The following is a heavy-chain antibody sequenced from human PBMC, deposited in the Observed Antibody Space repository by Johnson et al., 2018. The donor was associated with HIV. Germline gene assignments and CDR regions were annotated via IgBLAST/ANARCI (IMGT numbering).Heavy chain of an antibody. Sequence: QVQLVESGGGLVQPGGSLRLSCAASGFTFSSYAMSWVRQAPGKGLEWVAVISYDGSNKYYADSVKGRFTISRDNSKNTVFLQMDSLRGEDTAVYYCARDPGNGGRPFDAFDVWGQGTMVTVSS. CDR1: GFTFSSYA. V-gene: IGHV3-30-3*01. CDR3: ARDPGNGGRPFDAFDV. D-gene: IGHD4-23*01. CDR2: ISYDGSNK. J-gene: IGHJ3*01.